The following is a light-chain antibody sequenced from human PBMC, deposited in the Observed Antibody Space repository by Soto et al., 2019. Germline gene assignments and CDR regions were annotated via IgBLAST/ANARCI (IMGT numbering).Light chain of an antibody. CDR2: DVS. J-gene: IGLJ1*01. Sequence: QSALTQPASVSGSPGQSITISCTGTSNDIGGYNCVSWYQQHPGKAPKLMIYDVSNRPSGVSNRFSGSKSGNTASLTISGLQAEDEADYYCSSYTSGSTLYVFGSGTKVTVL. CDR3: SSYTSGSTLYV. CDR1: SNDIGGYNC. V-gene: IGLV2-14*01.